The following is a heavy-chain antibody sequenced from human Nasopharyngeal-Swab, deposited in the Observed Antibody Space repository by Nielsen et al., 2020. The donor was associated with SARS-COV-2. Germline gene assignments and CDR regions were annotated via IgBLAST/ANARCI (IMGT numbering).Heavy chain of an antibody. CDR3: ATSGDSDHDSGLDY. V-gene: IGHV4-39*01. Sequence: QGLERIGTVSYSGSTYYNPSLKSRVTVSVDTSKNQFSLTLTSMTAADTAVYYCATSGDSDHDSGLDYWGQGTLVTVSS. CDR2: VSYSGST. J-gene: IGHJ4*02. D-gene: IGHD5-12*01.